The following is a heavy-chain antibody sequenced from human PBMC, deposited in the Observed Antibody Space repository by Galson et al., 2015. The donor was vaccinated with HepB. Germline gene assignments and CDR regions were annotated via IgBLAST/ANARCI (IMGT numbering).Heavy chain of an antibody. Sequence: SVKVSCKASGYTFTGYYMHWVRQAPGQGLEWMGWINPNSGGTNYAQKFQGRVTMTRDTSISTAYMELSRLRSDDTAVYYCAVISGYDFWSGYGSNFDYGMDVWGQGTTVTVSS. CDR3: AVISGYDFWSGYGSNFDYGMDV. V-gene: IGHV1-2*02. CDR2: INPNSGGT. D-gene: IGHD3-3*01. CDR1: GYTFTGYY. J-gene: IGHJ6*02.